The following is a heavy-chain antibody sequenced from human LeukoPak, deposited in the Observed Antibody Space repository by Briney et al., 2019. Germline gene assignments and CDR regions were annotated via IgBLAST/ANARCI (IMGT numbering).Heavy chain of an antibody. D-gene: IGHD6-6*01. Sequence: GESLKISRKGSGYSFTSYWIGWVRQMPGKGLEWMGIIYPGDSDTRYSPSFLGQVTIPADKSVSTAYLQPRNPKDSDTALTYCATQRHSYSSASWAAGNYFDDWGQGTLVTVSS. CDR2: IYPGDSDT. J-gene: IGHJ4*02. V-gene: IGHV5-51*01. CDR3: ATQRHSYSSASWAAGNYFDD. CDR1: GYSFTSYW.